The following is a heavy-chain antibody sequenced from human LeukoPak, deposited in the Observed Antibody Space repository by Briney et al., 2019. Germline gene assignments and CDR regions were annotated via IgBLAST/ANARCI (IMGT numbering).Heavy chain of an antibody. CDR3: AKDNRRHYTSGPNPDSLH. D-gene: IGHD6-19*01. CDR2: ISWNSGSI. V-gene: IGHV3-9*01. J-gene: IGHJ4*02. Sequence: GGSLRLSCAGSGFIFNNYAMHWVRQPPGKGLEWVSGISWNSGSIDYADSVKGRFTISRDNAKNSLYLQMNSLRVEDTAFYYCAKDNRRHYTSGPNPDSLHWGQGALVIVSS. CDR1: GFIFNNYA.